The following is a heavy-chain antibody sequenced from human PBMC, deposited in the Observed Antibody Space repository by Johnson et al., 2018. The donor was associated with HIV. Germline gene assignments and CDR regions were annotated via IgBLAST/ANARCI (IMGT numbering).Heavy chain of an antibody. J-gene: IGHJ3*02. Sequence: VQLVESGGGVVQPGRYLRLSCAASGLTFSSYAMHWVRQAPGKGLEWVAVISYDGSNKYYADSVKGRFTISRDNSKNTLYLQMNSLRAEDTAVYYCARAGIVGDQRDAFDIWGQGTMVTVSS. CDR3: ARAGIVGDQRDAFDI. D-gene: IGHD1-26*01. CDR1: GLTFSSYA. CDR2: ISYDGSNK. V-gene: IGHV3-30-3*01.